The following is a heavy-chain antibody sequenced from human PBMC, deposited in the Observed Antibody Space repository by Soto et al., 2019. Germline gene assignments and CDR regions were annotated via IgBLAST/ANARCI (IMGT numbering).Heavy chain of an antibody. CDR1: GFTFSSST. Sequence: EVQLVESGGGLVKPGGSLRLSCAGSGFTFSSSTMTWVRQAPGKGLEWVSSISSRSSYIYQPDSLKGRFTISRDNAKHSAFLQTSSLRAKDPAVYYCARALGEVYATWGQGTLVTVSS. J-gene: IGHJ5*02. CDR3: ARALGEVYAT. D-gene: IGHD2-8*01. CDR2: ISSRSSYI. V-gene: IGHV3-21*01.